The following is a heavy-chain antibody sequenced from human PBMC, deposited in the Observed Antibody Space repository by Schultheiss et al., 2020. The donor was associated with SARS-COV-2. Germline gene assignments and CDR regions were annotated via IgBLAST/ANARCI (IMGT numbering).Heavy chain of an antibody. CDR3: ARERGLDSYGHYYFDY. CDR1: GGSISSSSYY. CDR2: INHSGST. J-gene: IGHJ4*02. Sequence: GSLRLSCTVSGGSISSSSYYWSWIRQPPGKGLEWIGEINHSGSTNYNPSLKSRVTISVDTSKNQFSLKLSSVTAADTAVYYCARERGLDSYGHYYFDYWGQGTLVTVSS. V-gene: IGHV4-39*07. D-gene: IGHD5-18*01.